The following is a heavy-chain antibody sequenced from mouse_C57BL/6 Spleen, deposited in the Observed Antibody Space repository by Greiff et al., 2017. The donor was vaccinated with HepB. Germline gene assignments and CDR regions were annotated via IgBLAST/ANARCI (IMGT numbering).Heavy chain of an antibody. J-gene: IGHJ3*01. D-gene: IGHD3-2*02. CDR3: ARKGTAQAANPFPY. Sequence: QVQLQQPGAELVRPGSSVKLSCKASGYTFTSYWMDWVKQRPGQGLEWIGNIYPSDSETHYNQKFKDKATLTVDKSSSTAYMQLSSLTSEDSAVYYCARKGTAQAANPFPYWGQGTLVTVSA. V-gene: IGHV1-61*01. CDR1: GYTFTSYW. CDR2: IYPSDSET.